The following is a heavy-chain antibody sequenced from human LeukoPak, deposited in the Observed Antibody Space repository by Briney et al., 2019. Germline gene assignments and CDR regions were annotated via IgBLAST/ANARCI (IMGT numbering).Heavy chain of an antibody. V-gene: IGHV4-61*02. CDR3: ARLSTSDRPYYYYGMDV. J-gene: IGHJ6*02. Sequence: SETLSLTCTVSGGSISSGSYYWSWIRQPAGKGLEWIGRIYTSGSTNYNPSLKSRVTISVDTSKNQFSLKLSSVTAADTAVYYCARLSTSDRPYYYYGMDVWGQGTTITVSS. CDR2: IYTSGST. D-gene: IGHD2-2*01. CDR1: GGSISSGSYY.